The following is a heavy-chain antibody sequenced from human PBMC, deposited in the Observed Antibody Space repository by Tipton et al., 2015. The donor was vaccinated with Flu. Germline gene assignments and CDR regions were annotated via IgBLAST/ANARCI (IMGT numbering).Heavy chain of an antibody. J-gene: IGHJ4*02. V-gene: IGHV4-39*01. Sequence: LRLSCTVSGGSISSSTYYWGWIRQSPGKGLEWIRIIYFSGKSYYNPSLGSRVTISADPSKNRVSLRLSSVAAADTAVYFCARQGITLIPRSFGVDNWGPGTLVTVSS. D-gene: IGHD3-16*01. CDR3: ARQGITLIPRSFGVDN. CDR2: IYFSGKS. CDR1: GGSISSSTYY.